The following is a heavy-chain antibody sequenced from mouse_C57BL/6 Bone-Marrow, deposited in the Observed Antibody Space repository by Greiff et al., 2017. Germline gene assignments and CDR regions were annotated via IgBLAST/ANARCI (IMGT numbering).Heavy chain of an antibody. D-gene: IGHD1-1*01. Sequence: QVQLQQSGPELVKPGASVKLSCKASGYTFTSYDINWVKQRPGQGLEWIGWIYPRDGSTKYNEKFKGKATLTVDPSSSTAYMELHSLTSDDSAVYFCARLEFYGSSGDWYFDVWGTGTTVTGSS. CDR1: GYTFTSYD. CDR2: IYPRDGST. V-gene: IGHV1-85*01. J-gene: IGHJ1*03. CDR3: ARLEFYGSSGDWYFDV.